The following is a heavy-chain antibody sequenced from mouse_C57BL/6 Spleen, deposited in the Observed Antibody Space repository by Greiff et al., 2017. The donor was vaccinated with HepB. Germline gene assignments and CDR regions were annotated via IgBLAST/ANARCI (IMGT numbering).Heavy chain of an antibody. D-gene: IGHD2-1*01. Sequence: QVQLQQPGAELVKPGASVKMSCKASGYTFTSYWITWVKQRPGQGLEWIGDIYPGSGSTNYNEKFKSKATLTVDTSSSTAYMQLSSLTSEDSAVYYCARIYYGNYERYFDVWGTGTTVTVSS. V-gene: IGHV1-55*01. CDR3: ARIYYGNYERYFDV. J-gene: IGHJ1*03. CDR1: GYTFTSYW. CDR2: IYPGSGST.